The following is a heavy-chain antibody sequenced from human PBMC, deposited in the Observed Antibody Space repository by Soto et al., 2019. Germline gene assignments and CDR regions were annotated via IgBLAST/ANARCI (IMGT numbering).Heavy chain of an antibody. CDR3: ARDLVRKAVAGTRVDAFDI. CDR1: GGSISSGGYY. CDR2: IYYSGST. D-gene: IGHD6-19*01. V-gene: IGHV4-31*03. J-gene: IGHJ3*02. Sequence: PSETLSLTCTVSGGSISSGGYYWSWIRHHPGKGLEWIGYIYYSGSTYYNPSLKIRVTISVDTSKNKFSLKLSSVTAAETAVYYCARDLVRKAVAGTRVDAFDIWGQGTMVTVSS.